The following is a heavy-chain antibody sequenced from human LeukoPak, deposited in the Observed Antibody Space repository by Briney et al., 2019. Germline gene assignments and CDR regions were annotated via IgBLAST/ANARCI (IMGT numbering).Heavy chain of an antibody. CDR1: GFSFSDNG. CDR2: IKEDGSEK. Sequence: GGSLRLSCAASGFSFSDNGMSWVRQAPGKGLEWVANIKEDGSEKNYVDSVKGRFTISRDNAKNSLYLQMISLRAEDTAVYYCAKYFRVASGNYYRSFDYWGQGTLVTVSS. V-gene: IGHV3-7*03. CDR3: AKYFRVASGNYYRSFDY. D-gene: IGHD1-26*01. J-gene: IGHJ4*02.